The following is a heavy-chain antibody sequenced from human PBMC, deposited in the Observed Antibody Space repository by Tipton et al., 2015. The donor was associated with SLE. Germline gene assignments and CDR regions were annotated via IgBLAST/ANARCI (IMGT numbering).Heavy chain of an antibody. CDR1: GDSISSHY. V-gene: IGHV4-59*11. CDR2: IYFSGST. CDR3: ARLSLGEEYFFDY. J-gene: IGHJ4*02. Sequence: TLSLTCTVSGDSISSHYWSWIRQPPGKGLEWIGYIYFSGSTNYNPSLKSRVTMSVDTSKNQFSLKLSSVTAADTTVYYCARLSLGEEYFFDYWGQGTLVSVSS. D-gene: IGHD3-10*01.